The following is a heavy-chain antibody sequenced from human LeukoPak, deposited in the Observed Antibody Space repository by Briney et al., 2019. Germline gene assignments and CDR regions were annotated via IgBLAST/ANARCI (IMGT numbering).Heavy chain of an antibody. Sequence: GGSLRLSCAASGFTFSSYSMNWVRQAPGKGLEWVSSISSSSSYIYYPDSVKGRFTISRDNAKNSLYLQMNSLRAEDTAVYYCAPEVGYCSSTSCSTDYWGQGTLVPVSS. V-gene: IGHV3-21*01. D-gene: IGHD2-2*02. CDR1: GFTFSSYS. CDR3: APEVGYCSSTSCSTDY. CDR2: ISSSSSYI. J-gene: IGHJ4*02.